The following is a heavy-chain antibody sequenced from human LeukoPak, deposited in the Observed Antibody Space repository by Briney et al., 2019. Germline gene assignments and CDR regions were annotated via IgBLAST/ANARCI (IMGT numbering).Heavy chain of an antibody. J-gene: IGHJ3*01. CDR1: GGSISSSTYY. CDR2: ISYSGST. V-gene: IGHV4-39*01. CDR3: ARHSRDPDAFDV. Sequence: SETLSLTCTVSGGSISSSTYYWGWIRQAPGKGLEWIGSISYSGSTYHNPSLKSRVTIFVDTSKNQFSLKLSSVTAADTAVYYCARHSRDPDAFDVWGQGTMATVSS.